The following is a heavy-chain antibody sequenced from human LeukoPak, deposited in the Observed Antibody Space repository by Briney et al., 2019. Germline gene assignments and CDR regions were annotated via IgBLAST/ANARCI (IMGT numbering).Heavy chain of an antibody. J-gene: IGHJ4*02. D-gene: IGHD6-13*01. CDR3: ARDFMYSSSCTGC. Sequence: GGAPRISCAAPGFTFSSHGMSWGRQTPREGVVWGSRINGDGSSTSYADSVKGRFTISRDNAKNTLYLQMNSLRAEDTAMYYCARDFMYSSSCTGCWGQGTLVTVSS. CDR1: GFTFSSHG. CDR2: INGDGSST. V-gene: IGHV3-74*01.